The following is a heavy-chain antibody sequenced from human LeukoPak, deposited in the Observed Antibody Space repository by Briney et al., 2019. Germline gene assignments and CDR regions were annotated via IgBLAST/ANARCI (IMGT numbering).Heavy chain of an antibody. J-gene: IGHJ4*02. CDR2: ISSSSSYI. CDR3: ARDRSYDSSGYYSY. D-gene: IGHD3-22*01. Sequence: PGGSLRLSCAASGFTFSSYSINWVRQAPGKGLEWVSSISSSSSYIYYADSVKGRFTISRDNAKNSLYLQMNSLRAEDTAVYYCARDRSYDSSGYYSYWGQGTLVTVSS. V-gene: IGHV3-21*01. CDR1: GFTFSSYS.